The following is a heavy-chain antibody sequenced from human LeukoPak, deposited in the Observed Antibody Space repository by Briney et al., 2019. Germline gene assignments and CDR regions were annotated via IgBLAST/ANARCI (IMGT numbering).Heavy chain of an antibody. Sequence: ASVKVSCKASGYTFTGYYMHWVRQAPGQGLEWMGWINPNSGGTNYGQKFQGRVTMTRDTSISTAYMELSRLRSDDTAVYYCARCRIAAPQYGMDVWGQGTTVTVSS. D-gene: IGHD6-13*01. CDR3: ARCRIAAPQYGMDV. J-gene: IGHJ6*02. CDR1: GYTFTGYY. CDR2: INPNSGGT. V-gene: IGHV1-2*02.